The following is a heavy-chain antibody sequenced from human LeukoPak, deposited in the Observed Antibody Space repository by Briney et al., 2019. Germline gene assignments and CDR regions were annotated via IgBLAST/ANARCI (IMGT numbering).Heavy chain of an antibody. CDR2: IIPILGMA. CDR1: GGTFSGYT. V-gene: IGHV1-69*02. D-gene: IGHD3-22*01. J-gene: IGHJ3*02. CDR3: ARHYYDSSGYYPHDAFDI. Sequence: SVKVSCKAAGGTFSGYTISWVRQAPGLGLKWMGRIIPILGMANYAQKFQGRVTITAAKSTSTADMELSSLRSEETDVYYCARHYYDSSGYYPHDAFDIWGQGTMVTVSS.